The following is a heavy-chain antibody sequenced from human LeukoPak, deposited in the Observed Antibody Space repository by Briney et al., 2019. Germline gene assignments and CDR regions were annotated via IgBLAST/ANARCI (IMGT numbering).Heavy chain of an antibody. CDR3: ARDYGGDIHMDV. CDR2: ISSSSSYI. V-gene: IGHV3-21*01. J-gene: IGHJ6*03. Sequence: GGSLRLSCAASGFTFSSYSMNWVRQAPGKGLEWVSSISSSSSYIYYADSVKGRFTISRDNAKNSLYLQMNSLRAEDTAVYYCARDYGGDIHMDVWGKGTTVTVSS. D-gene: IGHD3-16*02. CDR1: GFTFSSYS.